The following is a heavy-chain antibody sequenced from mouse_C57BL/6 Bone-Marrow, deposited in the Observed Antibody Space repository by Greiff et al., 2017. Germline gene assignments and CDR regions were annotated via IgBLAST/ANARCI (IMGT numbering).Heavy chain of an antibody. CDR2: IYPSDSET. D-gene: IGHD1-1*01. V-gene: IGHV1-61*01. J-gene: IGHJ2*01. CDR3: ARSVTTVVPLDY. Sequence: QVQLQQSGAELVRPGSSVKLSCKASGYTFTSYWMDWVKQRPGQGLEWIGNIYPSDSETHYNQKFKDKATLTVDKSSSTAYMQLSSLTSEDSAVYYCARSVTTVVPLDYWGQGTTLTVSS. CDR1: GYTFTSYW.